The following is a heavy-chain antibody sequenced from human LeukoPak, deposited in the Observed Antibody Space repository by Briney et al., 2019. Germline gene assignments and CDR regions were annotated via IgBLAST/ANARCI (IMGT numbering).Heavy chain of an antibody. D-gene: IGHD3-10*01. CDR3: ASAQIKGSGSYYNTHNFDY. J-gene: IGHJ4*02. CDR1: GFTFSSYG. CDR2: IWYDGSNK. V-gene: IGHV3-33*01. Sequence: PGGSLRLSCAASGFTFSSYGMHWVRQAPGKGLEWVAVIWYDGSNKYYADSVKGRFTISRDNSKNTLYLQMNSLRAEDTAVYYCASAQIKGSGSYYNTHNFDYWGQGTLVTVSS.